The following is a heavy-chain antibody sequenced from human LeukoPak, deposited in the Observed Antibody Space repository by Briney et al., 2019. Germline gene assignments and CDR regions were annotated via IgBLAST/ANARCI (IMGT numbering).Heavy chain of an antibody. V-gene: IGHV3-9*03. CDR2: ISWNSGTI. D-gene: IGHD3-22*01. Sequence: GRSLRLSCVASGFTFNDYAMHWVRQAPGKGLEWVSGISWNSGTIVYADSVKGRFTISRDNAKTSLYLQMNSLRAEDMAFYYCAKDYYYDSSGYTYFDYWGQGALVTVSS. CDR3: AKDYYYDSSGYTYFDY. J-gene: IGHJ4*02. CDR1: GFTFNDYA.